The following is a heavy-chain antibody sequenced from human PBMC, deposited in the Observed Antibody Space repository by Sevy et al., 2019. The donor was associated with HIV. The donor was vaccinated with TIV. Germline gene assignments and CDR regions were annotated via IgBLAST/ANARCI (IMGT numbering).Heavy chain of an antibody. CDR3: ARSNWVTATNGFSKSYYFDY. D-gene: IGHD7-27*01. V-gene: IGHV4-4*07. Sequence: SETLSLTCTVSGDSFSSYFWAWIRQPAGKGLEWIGRINTSGSTNYNPSLKSRVTMSVDTSKSQFSLKVTSLNAADTAIYFCARSNWVTATNGFSKSYYFDYWGQGSLVTVS. CDR1: GDSFSSYF. CDR2: INTSGST. J-gene: IGHJ4*02.